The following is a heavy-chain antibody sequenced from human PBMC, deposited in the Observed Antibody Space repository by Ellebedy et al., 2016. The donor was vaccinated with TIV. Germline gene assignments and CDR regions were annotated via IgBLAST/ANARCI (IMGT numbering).Heavy chain of an antibody. CDR3: ARDSAIQYDH. CDR1: GFTFGLYN. D-gene: IGHD3-10*01. CDR2: ISGTGAI. V-gene: IGHV3-48*02. J-gene: IGHJ4*02. Sequence: GESLKISCAASGFTFGLYNMNWVRQAPGKGLEWVSFISGTGAIFQADSVKGRFTISRDNARNSLYLPMNRPGEEDTAVYYCARDSAIQYDHWGQGTLVTVSS.